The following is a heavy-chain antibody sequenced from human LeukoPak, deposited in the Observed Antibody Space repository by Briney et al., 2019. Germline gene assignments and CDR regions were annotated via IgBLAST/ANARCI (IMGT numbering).Heavy chain of an antibody. J-gene: IGHJ4*02. CDR1: GGSISSYY. CDR3: ARQRDDILTGYSYYFDY. Sequence: SETLSLTCTVSGGSISSYYWSWIRQPPGKGLEWIGYIYTSGSTNYNPSLKSRVTISVDTSKNQFSLKLSSVTAADTAVYYRARQRDDILTGYSYYFDYWGQGTLVTVSS. V-gene: IGHV4-4*09. D-gene: IGHD3-9*01. CDR2: IYTSGST.